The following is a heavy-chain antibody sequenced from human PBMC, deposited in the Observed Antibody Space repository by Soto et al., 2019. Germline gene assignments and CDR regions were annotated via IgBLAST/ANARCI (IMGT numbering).Heavy chain of an antibody. Sequence: PGGSLRLSCKASGFDFSTDSMDWVRQAPGKGLEWIAYVSMDSDTIHYADSVKGRFTSSRDDPENSLYLQMNSLRDEDTATYYCARLYYDYVWGQGTTVTVSS. V-gene: IGHV3-48*02. D-gene: IGHD3-3*01. CDR2: VSMDSDTI. CDR1: GFDFSTDS. CDR3: ARLYYDYV. J-gene: IGHJ6*02.